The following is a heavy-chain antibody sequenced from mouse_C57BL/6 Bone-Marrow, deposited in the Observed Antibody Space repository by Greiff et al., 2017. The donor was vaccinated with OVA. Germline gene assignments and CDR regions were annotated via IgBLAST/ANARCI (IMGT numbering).Heavy chain of an antibody. D-gene: IGHD1-1*01. CDR2: IRSKSNNYAT. J-gene: IGHJ4*01. V-gene: IGHV10-1*01. CDR1: GFSFNTYA. CDR3: GSGVYYGSSYFAMDY. Sequence: EVKLMESGGGLVQPKGSLKLSCAASGFSFNTYAMNWVRQAPGKGLEWVARIRSKSNNYATYYADSVKDRFTISRDDSESMLYLQMNNLKTEDTAMYYCGSGVYYGSSYFAMDYWGQGTSVTVSS.